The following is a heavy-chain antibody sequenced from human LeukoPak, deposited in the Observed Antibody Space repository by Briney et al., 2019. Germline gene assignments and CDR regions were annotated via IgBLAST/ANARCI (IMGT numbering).Heavy chain of an antibody. D-gene: IGHD3-22*01. J-gene: IGHJ4*02. Sequence: GGSLRLSCAASGFTFSSYSMNWVRQAPGKGLEWVSYISSSSSTIYYADSVKGRFTISRDNSKNTLYLQMNSLRAEDTAVYYCAKDMYYYDSSGYYWGPYFDYWGQGTLVTVSS. V-gene: IGHV3-48*01. CDR3: AKDMYYYDSSGYYWGPYFDY. CDR1: GFTFSSYS. CDR2: ISSSSSTI.